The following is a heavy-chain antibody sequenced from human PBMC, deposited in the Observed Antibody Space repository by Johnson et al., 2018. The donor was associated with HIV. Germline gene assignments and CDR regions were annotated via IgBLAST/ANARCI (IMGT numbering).Heavy chain of an antibody. CDR1: GFTFTSYG. CDR3: GFDI. V-gene: IGHV3-30*19. J-gene: IGHJ3*02. Sequence: QVQLVESGGGVVQPGGSLRLSCAASGFTFTSYGMHWVRQAPGKGLEWVAVISYDGSNKYYADSVKGRFTISRDNSKNTLFLQMNSLRAEDTAVYYCGFDIWGQGTMVTVSS. CDR2: ISYDGSNK.